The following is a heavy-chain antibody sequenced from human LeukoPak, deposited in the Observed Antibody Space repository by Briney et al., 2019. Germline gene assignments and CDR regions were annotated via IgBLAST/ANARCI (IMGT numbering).Heavy chain of an antibody. D-gene: IGHD6-13*01. Sequence: GGSLRLSCAASGFTFSNYAMSWVRQAPGKGLEWVLTIISIGSTYYADSVKGRFTISRDNSKSTLYLQMNSLRAEDTAVYYCAKTLPSSWYSFDYWGQGTLVTVSS. J-gene: IGHJ4*02. CDR3: AKTLPSSWYSFDY. CDR1: GFTFSNYA. CDR2: IISIGST. V-gene: IGHV3-23*01.